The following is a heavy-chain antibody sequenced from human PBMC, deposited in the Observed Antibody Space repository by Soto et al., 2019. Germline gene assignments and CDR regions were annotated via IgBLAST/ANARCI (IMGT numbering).Heavy chain of an antibody. J-gene: IGHJ4*02. D-gene: IGHD3-3*01. CDR2: INAGNGNT. Sequence: SVKVSCKDSGYTLTSNAMHWVRQAPGQRLEWMGWINAGNGNTKYSQKFQGRVTITRDTSASTAYMELSSLRSEDTAVYYCARGAGSGYYGHFDYWGQGTLVTVSS. CDR3: ARGAGSGYYGHFDY. V-gene: IGHV1-3*01. CDR1: GYTLTSNA.